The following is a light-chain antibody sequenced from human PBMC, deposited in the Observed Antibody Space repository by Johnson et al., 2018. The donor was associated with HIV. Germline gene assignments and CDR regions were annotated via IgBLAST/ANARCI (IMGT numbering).Light chain of an antibody. Sequence: QSVLTQPPSVSAAPGQKVTISCSGSSSNIGKNYVSWYQQLPGTAPKLLIYENIKRPSGIPDRFSGFKSGTSATLGITGLQTGDEADYYCGTWDSSLSASYVFGTGTKVTVL. J-gene: IGLJ1*01. CDR1: SSNIGKNY. CDR3: GTWDSSLSASYV. V-gene: IGLV1-51*02. CDR2: ENI.